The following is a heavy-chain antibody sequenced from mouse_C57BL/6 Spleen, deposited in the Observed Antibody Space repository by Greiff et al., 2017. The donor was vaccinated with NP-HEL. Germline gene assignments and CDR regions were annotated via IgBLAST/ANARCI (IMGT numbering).Heavy chain of an antibody. D-gene: IGHD1-1*01. CDR1: GFTFSDYG. CDR3: AKISSLAWFAY. CDR2: ISSGSSTI. J-gene: IGHJ3*01. V-gene: IGHV5-17*01. Sequence: EVQLVESGGGLVKPGGSLKLSCAASGFTFSDYGMHWVRQAPEKGLEWVAYISSGSSTIYYADTVKGRFTISRDNAKNTLFLQMTSLRSEDTAMYYCAKISSLAWFAYWGQGTLVTVSA.